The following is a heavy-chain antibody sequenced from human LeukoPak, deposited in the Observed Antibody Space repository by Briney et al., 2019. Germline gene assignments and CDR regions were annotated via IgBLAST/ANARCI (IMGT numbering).Heavy chain of an antibody. CDR1: GYSFTTYG. Sequence: GASVKVSCKASGYSFTTYGISWVRQAPGQGLQWMGWISAYNGNTKYAQDFQGRVTMTRDTSTTTVYMELESLTSDDTAVYYCARVMGIAAAGNPFDYWGQGTLVTVSS. J-gene: IGHJ4*02. CDR3: ARVMGIAAAGNPFDY. V-gene: IGHV1-18*01. CDR2: ISAYNGNT. D-gene: IGHD6-13*01.